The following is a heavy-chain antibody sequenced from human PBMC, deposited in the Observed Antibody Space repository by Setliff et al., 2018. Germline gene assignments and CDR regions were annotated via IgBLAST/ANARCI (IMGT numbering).Heavy chain of an antibody. V-gene: IGHV3-48*01. CDR1: GFTFSSYW. J-gene: IGHJ4*02. D-gene: IGHD1-26*01. Sequence: GGSLRLSCAASGFTFSSYWMSWVRQAPGKGLEWVSYSSSSSSTIYYADSVKGRFTISRDNAKNSLYLQMNSLRAEDTAVYYCARDRGSGSYFLRYFDYWGQGTLVTVSS. CDR3: ARDRGSGSYFLRYFDY. CDR2: SSSSSSTI.